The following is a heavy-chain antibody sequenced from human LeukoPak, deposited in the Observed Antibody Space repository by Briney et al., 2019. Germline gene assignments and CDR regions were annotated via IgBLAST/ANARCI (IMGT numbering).Heavy chain of an antibody. CDR1: GGSISSSNYY. V-gene: IGHV4-39*01. D-gene: IGHD1-26*01. CDR3: VRLREKVGSTPYFDS. CDR2: IYYSGST. Sequence: SETLSLTCSVFGGSISSSNYYWGWIRQPPGKGLEWIGNIYYSGSTYYNPALQSRVTISVDMSKKQFSLKLNSVSAADTAVFYCVRLREKVGSTPYFDSWGQGALVTVSS. J-gene: IGHJ4*02.